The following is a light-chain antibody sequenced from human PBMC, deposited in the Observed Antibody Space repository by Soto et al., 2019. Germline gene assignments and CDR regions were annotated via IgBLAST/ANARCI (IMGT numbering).Light chain of an antibody. V-gene: IGKV1-12*01. CDR1: QGITYW. J-gene: IGKJ5*01. CDR2: AAS. Sequence: DIPFPPSPSSMSASLGDRVTITCRASQGITYWLAWYQQRPGRAPKCLIYAASMLESGVPSRFTGSGSGTNFTLTVNDRQPEDFSTYFCQQATSFPLTLGQGTRLESK. CDR3: QQATSFPLT.